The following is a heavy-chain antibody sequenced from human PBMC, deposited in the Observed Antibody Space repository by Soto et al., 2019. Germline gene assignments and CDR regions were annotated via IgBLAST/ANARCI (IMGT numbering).Heavy chain of an antibody. CDR2: ISYDGSNK. V-gene: IGHV3-30*18. D-gene: IGHD2-15*01. Sequence: VQLVESGGGVVQPGRSLRLSCAASGFTFSSYGMHWVRQAPGKGLEWVAVISYDGSNKYYADSVKGRFTISRDNSKNTLYLQMNSLRAEDTAVYYCAKESEVVAAPNIRYYGMDVWGQGTTVTVSS. CDR1: GFTFSSYG. J-gene: IGHJ6*02. CDR3: AKESEVVAAPNIRYYGMDV.